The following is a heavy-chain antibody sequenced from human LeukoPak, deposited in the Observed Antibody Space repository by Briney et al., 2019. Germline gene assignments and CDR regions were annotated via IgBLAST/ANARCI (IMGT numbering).Heavy chain of an antibody. V-gene: IGHV3-23*01. D-gene: IGHD3-9*01. Sequence: GGSLRLSCAASGFTFSSYAMSWVRQAPGKGLEWVSAISGSGGSTYYADSVKGRFTISRDNSKNTLYLQMNSLRAEDTAVYYCAKDRYYDILTGYWEFDPWGQGTLVTVSS. CDR3: AKDRYYDILTGYWEFDP. CDR1: GFTFSSYA. J-gene: IGHJ5*02. CDR2: ISGSGGST.